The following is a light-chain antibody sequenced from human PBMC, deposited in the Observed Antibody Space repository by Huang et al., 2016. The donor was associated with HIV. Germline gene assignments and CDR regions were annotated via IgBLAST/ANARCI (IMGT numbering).Light chain of an antibody. V-gene: IGKV1-39*01. CDR1: QSISRY. CDR3: QQGYSTPT. J-gene: IGKJ1*01. Sequence: DIQMTQSPSSLSASVGDRVTITCRASQSISRYLNWYQHKPGKAPELLIYASSSLQSGVPSRCSVSGSGTDFSLTISGLQPEDYATYYCQQGYSTPTFGQGTKVEMK. CDR2: ASS.